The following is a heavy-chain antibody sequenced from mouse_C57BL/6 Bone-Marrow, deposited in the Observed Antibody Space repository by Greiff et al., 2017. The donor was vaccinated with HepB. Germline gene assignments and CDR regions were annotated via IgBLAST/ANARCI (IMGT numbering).Heavy chain of an antibody. CDR1: GYSITSGYY. CDR2: ISYDGSN. V-gene: IGHV3-6*01. D-gene: IGHD2-3*01. CDR3: ARWLLRDY. J-gene: IGHJ2*01. Sequence: EVQLQESGPGLVKPSQSLSLTCSVTGYSITSGYYWNWIRQFPGNKLEWMGYISYDGSNNYNPSLKNRISITRDTSKNQFFLKLNSVTTEDTATYYCARWLLRDYWGQGTTLTVSS.